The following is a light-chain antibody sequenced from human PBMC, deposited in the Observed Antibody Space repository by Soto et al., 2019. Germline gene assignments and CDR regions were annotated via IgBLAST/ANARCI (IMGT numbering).Light chain of an antibody. J-gene: IGKJ3*01. CDR2: DAS. CDR3: QQYNSYALT. V-gene: IGKV1-5*01. CDR1: QSISSC. Sequence: DIQMTQSPSTLSASVGDRVTITCRASQSISSCLAWYQQKPRKAPKLLIYDASSLESGVPSRFSGSGSGTEVSLTISRLRPDDFVPYYFQQYNSYALTFGPGTKVDIK.